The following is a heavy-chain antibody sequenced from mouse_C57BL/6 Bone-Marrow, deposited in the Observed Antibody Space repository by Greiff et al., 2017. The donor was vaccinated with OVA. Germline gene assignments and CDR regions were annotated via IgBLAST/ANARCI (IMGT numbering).Heavy chain of an antibody. Sequence: EVHLVESGEGLVKPGGSLKLSCAASGFTFSSYALSWVRQTPEKRLEWVAYISSGGDYIYYADTVKGRFTISRDNARNTLYLQMSSLKSEDTAMYYCTRGPAWFAYWGQGTLVTVSA. CDR2: ISSGGDYI. CDR1: GFTFSSYA. J-gene: IGHJ3*01. CDR3: TRGPAWFAY. V-gene: IGHV5-9-1*02.